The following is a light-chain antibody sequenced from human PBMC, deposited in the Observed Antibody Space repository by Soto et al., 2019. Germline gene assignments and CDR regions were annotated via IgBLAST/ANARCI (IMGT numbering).Light chain of an antibody. CDR3: CSYSGNSNWV. CDR2: EGT. Sequence: QSALTQPASVSGAPGQSITISCTGTSSDVGSYIHVSWYQQHPGKAPKLMIYEGTNRPSGVSNRFSGSTSGSTASLTISGLQAEDEADYYCCSYSGNSNWVFGGGTKLTVL. V-gene: IGLV2-23*01. CDR1: SSDVGSYIH. J-gene: IGLJ2*01.